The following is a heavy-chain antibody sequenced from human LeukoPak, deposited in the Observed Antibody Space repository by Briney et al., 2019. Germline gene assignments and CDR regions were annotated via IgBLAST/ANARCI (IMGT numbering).Heavy chain of an antibody. Sequence: SETLSLTCTVSGGSISRSSYYWGWIRQSPGKGLEWIGEINPSVTTNYNPSLKSRVTISLDTSKNQFSLILTSVTAADTAVYYCARYSSGYYTNYYFDYWGQGTLVTVSS. CDR3: ARYSSGYYTNYYFDY. CDR2: INPSVTT. V-gene: IGHV4-39*07. J-gene: IGHJ4*02. D-gene: IGHD3-3*01. CDR1: GGSISRSSYY.